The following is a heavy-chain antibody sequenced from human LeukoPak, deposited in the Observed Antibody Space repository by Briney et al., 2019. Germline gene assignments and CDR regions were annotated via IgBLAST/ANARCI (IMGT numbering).Heavy chain of an antibody. D-gene: IGHD2-15*01. CDR3: TGGGGYCSGGRCYGHYSMDV. Sequence: GGSLSPSCAASGFPFSSYGMHWVRRAPGKGLEWVAFIRFDGNDEHYEDSVKGRFTISRDNSKNTLYLQMSSLRAEDTAVYYCTGGGGYCSGGRCYGHYSMDVWGQGTTVTVSS. CDR1: GFPFSSYG. J-gene: IGHJ6*02. CDR2: IRFDGNDE. V-gene: IGHV3-30*02.